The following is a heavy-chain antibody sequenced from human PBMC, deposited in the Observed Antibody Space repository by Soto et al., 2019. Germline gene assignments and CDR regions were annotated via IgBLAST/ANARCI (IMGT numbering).Heavy chain of an antibody. V-gene: IGHV3-33*01. D-gene: IGHD1-1*01. CDR3: ARHIHNQGFEYYFDS. CDR1: EIIFIGFG. Sequence: GGSLRLSFSASEIIFIGFGMHWVRQAPGKGLEWVAVIRYDGSNIYYADSVKGRFTISRDNSKNTLYLQMDSLRAADTAVYYCARHIHNQGFEYYFDSWGQGTLVTVSS. CDR2: IRYDGSNI. J-gene: IGHJ4*02.